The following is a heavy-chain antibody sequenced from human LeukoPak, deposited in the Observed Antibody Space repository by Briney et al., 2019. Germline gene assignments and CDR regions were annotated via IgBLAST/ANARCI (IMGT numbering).Heavy chain of an antibody. J-gene: IGHJ4*02. CDR1: GFTFSSYG. D-gene: IGHD4-23*01. CDR3: ARVSLLDDGGLGDY. CDR2: ISYDGSNK. V-gene: IGHV3-30*03. Sequence: PGGSLRLSCAASGFTFSSYGMHWVRQAPGKGLEWVAVISYDGSNKYYADSVKGRFTISRDNSKNTLYLQMNSLRAEDTAVYYCARVSLLDDGGLGDYWGQGTLVTVSS.